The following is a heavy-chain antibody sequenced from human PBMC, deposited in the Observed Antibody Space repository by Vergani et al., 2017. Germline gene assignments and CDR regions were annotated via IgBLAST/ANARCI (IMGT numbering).Heavy chain of an antibody. CDR3: AKEASDYDFWSAVSNWFDP. Sequence: EVQLLESGGGLVQPGGSLRLSCAASGFTFSSYAMSWVRQAPGKGLEWVSAISGSGGSTYYAASVKGRFTISRDNSKNTLYLQMNSLRAEDTAVYYCAKEASDYDFWSAVSNWFDPWGQGTLVTVSS. J-gene: IGHJ5*02. V-gene: IGHV3-23*01. CDR2: ISGSGGST. CDR1: GFTFSSYA. D-gene: IGHD3-3*01.